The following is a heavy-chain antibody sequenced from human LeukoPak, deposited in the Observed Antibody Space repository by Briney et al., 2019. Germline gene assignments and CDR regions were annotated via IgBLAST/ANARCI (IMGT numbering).Heavy chain of an antibody. J-gene: IGHJ6*04. CDR3: AELGITMIGGV. CDR1: GFTFSNYE. CDR2: ISSSGSTI. D-gene: IGHD3-10*02. V-gene: IGHV3-48*03. Sequence: GGSLRLSCAASGFTFSNYEMNWVRQAPGKGLEWVSYISSSGSTIYYADSVKGRFTISRDNAKNSLYLQMNSLRAEDTAVYYCAELGITMIGGVWGKGTTVTISS.